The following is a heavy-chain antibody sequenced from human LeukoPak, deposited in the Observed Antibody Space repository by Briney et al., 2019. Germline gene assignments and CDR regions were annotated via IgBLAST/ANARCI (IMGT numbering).Heavy chain of an antibody. CDR1: GFSLSTSGVG. J-gene: IGHJ5*02. V-gene: IGHV2-5*01. CDR2: IYWNDDK. CDR3: AHRGYSYGYSENWFDP. D-gene: IGHD5-18*01. Sequence: SGPTLVKPTQTLTLTCTFSGFSLSTSGVGVGWIRQPPGKALEWLALIYWNDDKRYSPSLKSRLTITKDTSKNQVVLTMTNMDPVDTATCYCAHRGYSYGYSENWFDPWGQGTLVTVSS.